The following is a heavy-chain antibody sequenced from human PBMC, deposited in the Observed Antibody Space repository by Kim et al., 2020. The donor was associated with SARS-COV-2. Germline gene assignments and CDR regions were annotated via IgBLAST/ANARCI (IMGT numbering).Heavy chain of an antibody. V-gene: IGHV3-9*01. J-gene: IGHJ4*02. D-gene: IGHD4-17*01. CDR1: GFTFDDYA. Sequence: GGSLRLSCAASGFTFDDYAMHWVRQAPGKGLEWVSGISWNSGGIAYADSVKGRFTISRDNAKNSLYLQMNSLRAEDTALYYRAKDSSAGHGDYFDYWGQGTLVTVSS. CDR2: ISWNSGGI. CDR3: AKDSSAGHGDYFDY.